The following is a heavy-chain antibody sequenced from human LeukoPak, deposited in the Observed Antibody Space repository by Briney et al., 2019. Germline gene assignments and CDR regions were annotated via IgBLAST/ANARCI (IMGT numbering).Heavy chain of an antibody. CDR2: ISSSRSYI. J-gene: IGHJ4*02. V-gene: IGHV3-21*01. Sequence: GGSLRLSCAASGFTFSSYSMNWVRQAPGEGLEGVSSISSSRSYIYYADSVKGRFTLSRDNSKNTLYLQINSLRGEDTAVYYCAKAGPVGGSYSGYWGQGTLVTASS. CDR3: AKAGPVGGSYSGY. D-gene: IGHD1-26*01. CDR1: GFTFSSYS.